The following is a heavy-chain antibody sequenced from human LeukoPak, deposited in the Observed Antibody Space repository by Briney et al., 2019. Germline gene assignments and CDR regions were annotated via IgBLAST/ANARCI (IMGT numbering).Heavy chain of an antibody. CDR2: IYTSGTT. Sequence: SQTLPLTCTVSGGSISSGSYFWSWIRQPAGKGLEWIGHIYTSGTTNYNPSLKSRVTISADTSKNQFSLKLSSVTAADTAVYYCARGITIFGVVIQNWFDPWGQGTLVTVSS. D-gene: IGHD3-3*01. CDR1: GGSISSGSYF. J-gene: IGHJ5*02. CDR3: ARGITIFGVVIQNWFDP. V-gene: IGHV4-61*09.